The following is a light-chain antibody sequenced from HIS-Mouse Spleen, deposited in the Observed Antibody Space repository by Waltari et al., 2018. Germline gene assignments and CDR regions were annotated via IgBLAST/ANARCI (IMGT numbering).Light chain of an antibody. CDR3: GTWDSSLSAVV. CDR2: DNN. CDR1: SPNIGNTY. V-gene: IGLV1-51*01. J-gene: IGLJ2*01. Sequence: QSVLTQPPSVSAAPGQKVTIPCSGSSPNIGNTYVSWYQQLPGTAPKLLIYDNNKRPSGIPDRFSGSKSGTSATLGITGLQTGDEADYYCGTWDSSLSAVVFGGGTKLTVL.